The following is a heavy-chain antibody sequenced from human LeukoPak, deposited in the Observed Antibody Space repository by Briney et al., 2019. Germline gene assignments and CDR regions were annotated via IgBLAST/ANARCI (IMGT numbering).Heavy chain of an antibody. CDR1: GGSISSYY. CDR2: INHSGST. D-gene: IGHD1-14*01. CDR3: ARVEPEGYYMDV. J-gene: IGHJ6*03. Sequence: SETLSLTCTVSGGSISSYYWSWIRQPPGKGLEWIGEINHSGSTNYNPSLKSRVTISVDTSKNQFSLKLSSVTAADTAVYYCARVEPEGYYMDVWGKGTMVTVSS. V-gene: IGHV4-34*01.